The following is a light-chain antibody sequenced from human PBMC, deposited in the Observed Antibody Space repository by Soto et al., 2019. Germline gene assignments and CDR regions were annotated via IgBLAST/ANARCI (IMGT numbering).Light chain of an antibody. J-gene: IGKJ3*01. Sequence: DIPLTQSPSSLSASVGDRVSITCRASQSISNSLNWYQQKPGKAPKVLIYDASNLKSGVPARFSGSGSGTDFTLTISSLQPEDFATYYCQQTYSLSRVTFGPGTNVDLK. CDR2: DAS. CDR3: QQTYSLSRVT. CDR1: QSISNS. V-gene: IGKV1-39*01.